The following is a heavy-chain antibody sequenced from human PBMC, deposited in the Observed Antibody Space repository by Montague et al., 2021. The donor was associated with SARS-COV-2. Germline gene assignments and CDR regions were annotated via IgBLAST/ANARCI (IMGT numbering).Heavy chain of an antibody. CDR1: GFTSSSFA. CDR3: AEGYSYGSHTFDI. J-gene: IGHJ3*02. V-gene: IGHV3-23*01. D-gene: IGHD5-18*01. Sequence: SLRLSCAASGFTSSSFAVSWFRQAPGKGLEWVSTITASGDGTYYADSVKGRFTISRDNSKNTLYLQMISLRAEDTAVYFCAEGYSYGSHTFDIWGQGTMVTVSS. CDR2: ITASGDGT.